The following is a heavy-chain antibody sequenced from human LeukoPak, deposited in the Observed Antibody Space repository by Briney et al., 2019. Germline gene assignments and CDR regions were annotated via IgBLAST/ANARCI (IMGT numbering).Heavy chain of an antibody. CDR1: GFTFSSYE. J-gene: IGHJ2*01. V-gene: IGHV3-48*03. Sequence: GGSLRLSCAASGFTFSSYEMNWVRQAPGKGLEWVSYISSSGSTIYYADSVKGRFTISRDNAKNSLYLQMNSLRAEDTAVYYCARGVCSGGSYLLSDWYFDLWGRGTLVTVSS. CDR2: ISSSGSTI. D-gene: IGHD2-15*01. CDR3: ARGVCSGGSYLLSDWYFDL.